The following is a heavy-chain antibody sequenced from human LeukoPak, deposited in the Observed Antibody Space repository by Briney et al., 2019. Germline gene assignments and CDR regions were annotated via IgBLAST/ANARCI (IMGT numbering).Heavy chain of an antibody. J-gene: IGHJ4*02. V-gene: IGHV3-53*01. D-gene: IGHD2-21*01. CDR3: ARSVMIDY. CDR1: GFTVSSNY. Sequence: PGGSLRLSWAASGFTVSSNYMNWVRQAPGKGLEWVSIIYSAGTTYYADSVKGRFTISRDNSKNTLYLQMNSLRAEDTAVYYCARSVMIDYWGPGTLVTVSS. CDR2: IYSAGTT.